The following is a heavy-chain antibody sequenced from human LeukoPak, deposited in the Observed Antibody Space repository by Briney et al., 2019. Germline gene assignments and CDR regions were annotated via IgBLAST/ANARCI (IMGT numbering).Heavy chain of an antibody. CDR1: GGSFSGYY. Sequence: SETLSLTCAVYGGSFSGYYWSWIRQPPGKGLEWIGEINHSGSTYYNPSLKSRVTISVDRSKNQFSLKLSSVTAADTAVYYCARGSTVTTYLDYWGQGTLVTVSS. D-gene: IGHD4-17*01. CDR3: ARGSTVTTYLDY. CDR2: INHSGST. V-gene: IGHV4-34*01. J-gene: IGHJ4*02.